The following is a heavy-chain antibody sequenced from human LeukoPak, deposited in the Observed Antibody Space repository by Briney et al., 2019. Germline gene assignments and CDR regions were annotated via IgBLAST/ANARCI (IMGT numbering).Heavy chain of an antibody. J-gene: IGHJ3*02. CDR2: IYYSGST. D-gene: IGHD2-21*02. Sequence: PSETLSLTCTVSGGSISNYYWSWIRQPPGKGLEWVGYIYYSGSTNYNPSLKSRVTVSVDTSKNQFSLKLSSVTAADTAVYYCARRVVVTAILDDAFDIWGQGTMVTVSS. V-gene: IGHV4-59*08. CDR3: ARRVVVTAILDDAFDI. CDR1: GGSISNYY.